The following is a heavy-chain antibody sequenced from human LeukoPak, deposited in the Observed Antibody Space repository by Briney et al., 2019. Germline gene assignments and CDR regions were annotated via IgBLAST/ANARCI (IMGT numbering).Heavy chain of an antibody. V-gene: IGHV3-48*01. Sequence: GGSLRLSCAASGFTFNTYTMNWVRQAPGKGLEWVSYISGSSGIIDYAYSVRGRFTISRDNAKNSLYLQMNSLRAEDTAVYFCASAGGDSRSPLPFYYWGQGPLVTVSS. CDR3: ASAGGDSRSPLPFYY. D-gene: IGHD6-6*01. CDR1: GFTFNTYT. CDR2: ISGSSGII. J-gene: IGHJ4*02.